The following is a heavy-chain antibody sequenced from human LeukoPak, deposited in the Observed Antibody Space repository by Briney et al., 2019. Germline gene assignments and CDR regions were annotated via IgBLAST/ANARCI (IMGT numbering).Heavy chain of an antibody. CDR2: ISGSGGST. J-gene: IGHJ6*02. CDR1: GFTFSSYA. D-gene: IGHD3-10*01. CDR3: AKDRRTYYYGSGPDYYGMDV. V-gene: IGHV3-23*01. Sequence: GGSLRLSCAASGFTFSSYAMSWVRQAPGKGLEWVSAISGSGGSTYYADSVKGRFTISRDNSKNTLYLQMNSLRAEDTAVYYCAKDRRTYYYGSGPDYYGMDVWGQGTTVTVSS.